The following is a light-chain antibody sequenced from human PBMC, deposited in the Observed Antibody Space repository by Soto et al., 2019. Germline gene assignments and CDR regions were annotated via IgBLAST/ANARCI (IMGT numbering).Light chain of an antibody. Sequence: EIVLTQSPGTLSLSPGERATLSCRASQSVSSSYLAWYQQKPGQAPRLLIYGASSRATGIADRFSGSGSGTDFTLTISRLEPEDFATYYCQQASSFPLTFGGGTKVDIK. CDR1: QSVSSSY. CDR2: GAS. V-gene: IGKV3-20*01. J-gene: IGKJ4*01. CDR3: QQASSFPLT.